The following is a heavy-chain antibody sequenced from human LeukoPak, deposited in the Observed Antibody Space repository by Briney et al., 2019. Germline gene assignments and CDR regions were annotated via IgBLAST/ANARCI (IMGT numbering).Heavy chain of an antibody. CDR1: GGSISTSNYY. CDR2: ILYSGST. Sequence: SETLSLTCTVSGGSISTSNYYWGWIRQPPGKGLEWIGNILYSGSTYYSPSLKSRVTISVDTSKNQFSLKLSSVTAADTAVYYCARGLWFGELNRNWFDPWGQGTLVIVSS. V-gene: IGHV4-39*07. D-gene: IGHD3-10*01. J-gene: IGHJ5*02. CDR3: ARGLWFGELNRNWFDP.